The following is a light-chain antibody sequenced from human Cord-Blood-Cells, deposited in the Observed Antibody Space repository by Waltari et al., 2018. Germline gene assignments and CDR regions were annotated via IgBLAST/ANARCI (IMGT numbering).Light chain of an antibody. CDR2: DAS. CDR1: QTVSSY. J-gene: IGKJ4*01. Sequence: EIVLSQSPATLSLSPGAMAALSCRARQTVSSYLPWSQQKPGQAPRLLISDASNRATGIPARFSGSGSGTDFTLTISSLEPEDFAVYYRQQRSNWLTFGGGTKVEIK. V-gene: IGKV3-11*01. CDR3: QQRSNWLT.